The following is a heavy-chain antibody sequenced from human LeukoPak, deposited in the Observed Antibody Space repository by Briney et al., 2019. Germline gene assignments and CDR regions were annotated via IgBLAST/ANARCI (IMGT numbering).Heavy chain of an antibody. J-gene: IGHJ4*02. CDR3: ARRGGWYKYYFDY. V-gene: IGHV4-59*08. D-gene: IGHD6-19*01. Sequence: PSETLSLTCTVSGGSISSYYWSWIRQPPGKGLEWIGYIYYSGSTNYNPSLKSRVTISVDTSKNQFSLKLSSVTAADTAVYYCARRGGWYKYYFDYWGQGTLVTVSS. CDR1: GGSISSYY. CDR2: IYYSGST.